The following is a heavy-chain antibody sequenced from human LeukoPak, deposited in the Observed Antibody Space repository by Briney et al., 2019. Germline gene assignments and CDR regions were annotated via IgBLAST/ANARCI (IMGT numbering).Heavy chain of an antibody. CDR3: ARGGEDSSGWYEHFDY. D-gene: IGHD6-19*01. V-gene: IGHV3-21*01. CDR1: GFTFSSYS. J-gene: IGHJ4*02. Sequence: PGGSQRLSCAASGFTFSSYSMNWVRQAPGKGLEWVSSISSSSSYIYYADSVKGRFTISRDNAKNSLYLQMNSLRAEDTAVYYCARGGEDSSGWYEHFDYWGQGTLVTVSS. CDR2: ISSSSSYI.